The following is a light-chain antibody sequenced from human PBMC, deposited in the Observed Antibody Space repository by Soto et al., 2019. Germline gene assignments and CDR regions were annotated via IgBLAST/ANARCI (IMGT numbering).Light chain of an antibody. J-gene: IGKJ2*01. V-gene: IGKV3-15*01. CDR3: QQYNNWPPKQYT. CDR2: GAS. Sequence: EMVMTQSPATLSVSPGERATLSCRASQSVSSNLAWYQHKPGQAPRLLIYGASTRATGIPARFSASGSGTEFSLTISSLQSEDFAVYYCQQYNNWPPKQYTFGQGTKLEIK. CDR1: QSVSSN.